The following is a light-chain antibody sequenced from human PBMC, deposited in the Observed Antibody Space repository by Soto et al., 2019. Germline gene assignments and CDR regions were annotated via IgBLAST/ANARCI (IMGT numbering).Light chain of an antibody. CDR1: QDIRDW. CDR2: DAS. J-gene: IGKJ1*01. CDR3: QQYSSYPRT. Sequence: DIQMTQSPSTLSASVGDRVTISCRASQDIRDWLASYQQKQGEAPRLLIYDASSLKSGVPSGSRGSGSGPAFTLPISSLQPDDFATYSCQQYSSYPRTFGQGPKV. V-gene: IGKV1-5*01.